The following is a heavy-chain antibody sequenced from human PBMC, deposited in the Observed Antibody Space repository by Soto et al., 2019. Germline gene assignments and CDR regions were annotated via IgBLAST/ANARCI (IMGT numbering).Heavy chain of an antibody. D-gene: IGHD6-19*01. CDR2: IYYSGST. CDR1: GGSISSYY. V-gene: IGHV4-59*08. CDR3: ARRGPGYSSGWYVDY. Sequence: QVQLQESGPGLVKPSETLSLTCTVSGGSISSYYWSWIRQPPGKGLEWIGYIYYSGSTNYNPSLKSRVTISVDTSKNQFSLKLSSVTAADTAVYYCARRGPGYSSGWYVDYWGQGTLVTVSS. J-gene: IGHJ4*02.